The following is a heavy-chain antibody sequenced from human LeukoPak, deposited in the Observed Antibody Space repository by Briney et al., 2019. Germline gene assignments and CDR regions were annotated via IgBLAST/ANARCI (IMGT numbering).Heavy chain of an antibody. D-gene: IGHD4-11*01. J-gene: IGHJ6*03. CDR1: GFTFSSYW. CDR3: ARVFSYSQPNRDYYYYMDV. V-gene: IGHV3-7*01. Sequence: PGGSLRLSCAASGFTFSSYWMSWVRQAPGKGLEWVANIKQDGSEKYYVDSVKGRFTISRDNAKNSLYLLMNSLRAEDTAVYYCARVFSYSQPNRDYYYYMDVWGKGTTVTVSS. CDR2: IKQDGSEK.